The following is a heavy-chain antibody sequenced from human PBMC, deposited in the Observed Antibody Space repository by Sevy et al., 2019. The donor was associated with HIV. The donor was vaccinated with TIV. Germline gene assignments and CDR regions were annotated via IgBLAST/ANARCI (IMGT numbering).Heavy chain of an antibody. D-gene: IGHD6-13*01. V-gene: IGHV5-51*01. Sequence: GESLKISCKGSGYSFTTYWIGWVRQVPGKGLGGVGIIHAGDSDTRYSPSFQGQVTISVDKSISPAYLQRSRLQASDTAMYYGASGGRAADGRDFDYWGQGTPVTVSS. J-gene: IGHJ4*02. CDR2: IHAGDSDT. CDR1: GYSFTTYW. CDR3: ASGGRAADGRDFDY.